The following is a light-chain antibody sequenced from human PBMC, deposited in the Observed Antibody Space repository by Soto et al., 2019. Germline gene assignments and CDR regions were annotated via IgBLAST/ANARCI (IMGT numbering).Light chain of an antibody. V-gene: IGKV3-20*01. CDR1: QSVSSSY. CDR3: QQYGSSPPT. J-gene: IGKJ1*01. Sequence: ENVLTQSPGTLSLSPGERATLSCRASQSVSSSYLAWYQHKPGQAPRLLIYGASSRATGIPDRFSGSASGTDFTLTISRLEPEDFAVYYCQQYGSSPPTFCQGTKVEIK. CDR2: GAS.